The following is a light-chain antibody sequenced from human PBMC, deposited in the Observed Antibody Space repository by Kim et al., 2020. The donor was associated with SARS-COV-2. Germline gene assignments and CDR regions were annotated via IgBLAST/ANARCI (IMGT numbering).Light chain of an antibody. CDR1: TGPVTSGHY. CDR3: LVSYSGAWV. Sequence: QAVVTQEPSLTVSPGGTVTLTCGSSTGPVTSGHYPYWFQQKPGQAPRTLLYDTRKKHSWTPARFSGSLFGGKAALTLSGAQPEDEADYYCLVSYSGAWVFGGGTQLTVL. V-gene: IGLV7-46*01. CDR2: DTR. J-gene: IGLJ3*02.